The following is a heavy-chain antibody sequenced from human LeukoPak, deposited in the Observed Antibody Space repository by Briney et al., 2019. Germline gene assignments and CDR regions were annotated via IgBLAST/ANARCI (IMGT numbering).Heavy chain of an antibody. CDR3: AMEGYSGKYPAY. D-gene: IGHD1-26*01. V-gene: IGHV3-21*01. CDR1: GFTFSTYS. Sequence: GGSLRLSCAASGFTFSTYSMNWVRQAPGKGLEWVSSISSSSSYIYYADSVKGRFTISRDNAKNSLCLQMNSLRAEDTAVYYCAMEGYSGKYPAYWGQGTLVTVSS. CDR2: ISSSSSYI. J-gene: IGHJ4*02.